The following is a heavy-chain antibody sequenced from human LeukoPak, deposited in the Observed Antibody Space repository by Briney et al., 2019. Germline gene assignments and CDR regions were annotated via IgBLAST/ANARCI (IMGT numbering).Heavy chain of an antibody. D-gene: IGHD3-10*01. CDR3: ARLPYGSGSYLYYYYYGMDV. Sequence: KSSETLSLTCAVYGGSFSGYYWSWIRQPPGEGLEWIGEINHSGSTNYNPSLKSRVTISVDTSKNQFSLKLSSVTAADTAVYYCARLPYGSGSYLYYYYYGMDVWGQGTTVTVSS. CDR1: GGSFSGYY. CDR2: INHSGST. V-gene: IGHV4-34*01. J-gene: IGHJ6*02.